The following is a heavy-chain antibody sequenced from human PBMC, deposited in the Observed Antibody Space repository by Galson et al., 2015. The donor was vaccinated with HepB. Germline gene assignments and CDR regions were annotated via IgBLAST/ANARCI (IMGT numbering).Heavy chain of an antibody. J-gene: IGHJ4*02. D-gene: IGHD5-24*01. CDR1: GGSISSYY. V-gene: IGHV4-59*08. CDR2: IYYSGST. Sequence: ETLSLTCTVSGGSISSYYWSWIRQPPGKGLEWIGYIYYSGSTNYNPSLKSRVTISVDTSKNQFSLKLSSVTAADTAVYCCASSRRDGYLAMNFDYWGQGTLVTVSS. CDR3: ASSRRDGYLAMNFDY.